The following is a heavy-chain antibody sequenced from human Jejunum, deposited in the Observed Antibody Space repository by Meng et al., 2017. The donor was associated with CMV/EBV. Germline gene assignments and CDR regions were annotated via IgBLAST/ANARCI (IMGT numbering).Heavy chain of an antibody. V-gene: IGHV3-21*01. J-gene: IGHJ4*02. Sequence: SNSMNWVRQAPGKGLEWVSSISSSSSYIYYADSVKGRFTISRDNAKNSLYLQMNSLRAEDTAVYYCARFAQGYCSSTSCSSRDYWGQGTRVTVSS. CDR3: ARFAQGYCSSTSCSSRDY. CDR2: ISSSSSYI. CDR1: SNS. D-gene: IGHD2-2*01.